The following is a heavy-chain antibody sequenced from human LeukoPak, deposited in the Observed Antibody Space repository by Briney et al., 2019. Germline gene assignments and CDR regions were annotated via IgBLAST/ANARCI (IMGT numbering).Heavy chain of an antibody. Sequence: GGSLRLSCAASGFTFSSYGMHWVRQAPGKGLEWVAAISYDESNQSYADSVKGRFTISRDDSKNTLYLQMNSLRAEDTAVYYCARGAPRPHYYDSSGYYYPLDYWGQGTLCTVTS. CDR3: ARGAPRPHYYDSSGYYYPLDY. D-gene: IGHD3-22*01. J-gene: IGHJ4*02. CDR2: ISYDESNQ. V-gene: IGHV3-30*03. CDR1: GFTFSSYG.